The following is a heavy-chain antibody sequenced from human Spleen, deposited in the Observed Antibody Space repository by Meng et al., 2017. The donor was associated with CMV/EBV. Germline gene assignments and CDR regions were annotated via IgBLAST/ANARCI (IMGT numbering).Heavy chain of an antibody. CDR2: ISYDGSNK. CDR3: ARFFEIAVPAAISGNEDAFDI. J-gene: IGHJ3*02. Sequence: GESLKISCAASGFTFSTYAMHWVRQAPGKGLEWVAVISYDGSNKYYVDSVKGRFTISRDNSKNTLYLQMNSLRAEDTAVYYCARFFEIAVPAAISGNEDAFDIWGQGTTVTVSS. D-gene: IGHD2-2*02. V-gene: IGHV3-30-3*01. CDR1: GFTFSTYA.